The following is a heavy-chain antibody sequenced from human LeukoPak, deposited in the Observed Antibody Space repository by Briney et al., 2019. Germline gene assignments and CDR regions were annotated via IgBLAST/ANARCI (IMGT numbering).Heavy chain of an antibody. CDR2: INHSGST. Sequence: SETLSLTCAVYGGSFSGYYWSWIRQPPGKGLEWIGEINHSGSTNYNPSLKSRVTISVDTSKNQFSLKLSSVTAADTAVYYCARRTYYYGSGSPIGAFDIWGQGTMVTVSS. J-gene: IGHJ3*02. D-gene: IGHD3-10*01. CDR3: ARRTYYYGSGSPIGAFDI. CDR1: GGSFSGYY. V-gene: IGHV4-34*01.